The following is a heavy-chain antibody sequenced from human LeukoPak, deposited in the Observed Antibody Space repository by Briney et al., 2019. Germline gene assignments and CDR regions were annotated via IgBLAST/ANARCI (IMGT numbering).Heavy chain of an antibody. Sequence: GGSLRLSCAASGFTFRNYGMHWVRQAPGKGLEWVAVISHDDTYENSANSVKGRFTISRDNSKNTVCLQMNSLKAEDTAVYYCARRSPNYYFDYWGQGTPVTVSS. CDR2: ISHDDTYE. J-gene: IGHJ4*02. CDR3: ARRSPNYYFDY. CDR1: GFTFRNYG. V-gene: IGHV3-33*01.